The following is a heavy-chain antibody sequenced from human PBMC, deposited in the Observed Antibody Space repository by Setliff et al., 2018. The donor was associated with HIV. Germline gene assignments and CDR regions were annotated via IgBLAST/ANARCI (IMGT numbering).Heavy chain of an antibody. J-gene: IGHJ3*02. V-gene: IGHV3-33*06. CDR1: GFTFSNYG. CDR3: AKDGAVITPGGALDI. D-gene: IGHD1-20*01. CDR2: IWYDGLEK. Sequence: GESLKISCAASGFTFSNYGIHWVRQAPGKGLEWVAVIWYDGLEKYYGDSVKGRFTVSRDNSKNTLTLQMKSLRAEDTAIYYCAKDGAVITPGGALDIWGQGTMVTVSS.